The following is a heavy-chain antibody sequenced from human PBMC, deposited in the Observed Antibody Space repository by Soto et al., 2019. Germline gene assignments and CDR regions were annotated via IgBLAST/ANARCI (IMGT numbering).Heavy chain of an antibody. CDR3: ASGVGLTPHYYYYGMDV. V-gene: IGHV1-18*01. CDR1: GYTFTSYG. J-gene: IGHJ6*02. Sequence: QVQLVQSGAEVKKPGASVKVSCKASGYTFTSYGISWVRQAPGQGLEWMGWISADNGNTNYAQKLQGRVTMTTDTSTSTAYMELRSLRSDDTAVYYCASGVGLTPHYYYYGMDVWGQGTTVTVSS. CDR2: ISADNGNT.